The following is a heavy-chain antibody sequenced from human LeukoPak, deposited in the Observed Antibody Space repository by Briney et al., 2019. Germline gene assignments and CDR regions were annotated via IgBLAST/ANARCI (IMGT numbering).Heavy chain of an antibody. D-gene: IGHD6-19*01. J-gene: IGHJ5*02. CDR2: ISGSGVSA. V-gene: IGHV3-23*01. CDR3: ARAYSSGWEAWFDP. Sequence: GGSLRLSCAASGFTFSSYAMTWVRQAPGKGLEWVSAISGSGVSAYYADSVKGRFTISRDNSKNTLYLQMNSLRAEDTAVYYCARAYSSGWEAWFDPWGQGTLVTVSS. CDR1: GFTFSSYA.